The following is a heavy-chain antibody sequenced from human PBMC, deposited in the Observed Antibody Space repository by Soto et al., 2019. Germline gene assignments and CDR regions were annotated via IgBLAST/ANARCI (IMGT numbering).Heavy chain of an antibody. J-gene: IGHJ6*02. D-gene: IGHD1-1*01. CDR2: IYYSGST. CDR1: GGSISSSSYY. Sequence: SETMSLTCTVSGGSISSSSYYWGWSRQPPGKGLEWIGSIYYSGSTYYNPSLKSRVTISVDTSKNQFSLKLSSVTAADTAVYYCARQEPKWYYYGMDVWGQGTTVTGSS. V-gene: IGHV4-39*01. CDR3: ARQEPKWYYYGMDV.